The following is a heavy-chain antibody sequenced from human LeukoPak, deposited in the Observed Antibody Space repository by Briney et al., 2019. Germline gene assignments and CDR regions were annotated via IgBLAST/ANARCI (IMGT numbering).Heavy chain of an antibody. CDR2: IYYSGST. J-gene: IGHJ4*02. V-gene: IGHV4-30-4*01. CDR1: GGSISSGDYS. Sequence: SQTLSLTCIVSGGSISSGDYSWSWIRQTPGQGLEWIGSIYYSGSTFYNPSLKNRVTISMDTSQNQFSLRLNSVIAADTAVYYCASKSRFYFAYWGRGTLATVSS. CDR3: ASKSRFYFAY.